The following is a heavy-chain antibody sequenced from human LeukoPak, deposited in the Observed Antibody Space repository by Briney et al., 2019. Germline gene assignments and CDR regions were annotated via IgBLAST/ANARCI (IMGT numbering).Heavy chain of an antibody. Sequence: PGGSLRLSCAASGFTFSSYWMHWVRQAPGKGLVWVSRINSDGSSTSYADSVKGRFTISRDNAKNTLYLQMNSLRAEDTAVYYCARDVKGYCSGDSCYPDAFDIWGQGTMVTVSS. D-gene: IGHD2-15*01. CDR2: INSDGSST. V-gene: IGHV3-74*01. CDR1: GFTFSSYW. J-gene: IGHJ3*02. CDR3: ARDVKGYCSGDSCYPDAFDI.